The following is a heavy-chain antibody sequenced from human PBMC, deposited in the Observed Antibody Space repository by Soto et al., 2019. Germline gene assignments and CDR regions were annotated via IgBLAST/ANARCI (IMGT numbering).Heavy chain of an antibody. V-gene: IGHV3-74*01. CDR1: GFTFSTYW. CDR2: ISSDGTST. CDR3: AKDESAGYYYFDY. Sequence: GRSQRLSCAASGFTFSTYWMHWVRQAPGKGPVWVSRISSDGTSTTYADSVKGRFTISRDNAKNTLYLQLNSLRAEDTAVYYCAKDESAGYYYFDYWGQGTLVTVSS. J-gene: IGHJ4*02. D-gene: IGHD3-9*01.